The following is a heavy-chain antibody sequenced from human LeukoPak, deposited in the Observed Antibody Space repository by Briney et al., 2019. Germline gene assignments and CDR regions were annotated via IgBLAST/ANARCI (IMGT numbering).Heavy chain of an antibody. CDR1: GFTFTSYS. CDR2: ISSSSSYI. CDR3: ARVGRSSWYVEY. J-gene: IGHJ4*02. Sequence: GGSLRLSCAASGFTFTSYSMNWVRQAPGQGLEWVSSISSSSSYIYYADSVKGRFTISRDNAKNSLYLQMNSLRAEDTAVYYCARVGRSSWYVEYWGQGTLVTVSS. D-gene: IGHD6-13*01. V-gene: IGHV3-21*01.